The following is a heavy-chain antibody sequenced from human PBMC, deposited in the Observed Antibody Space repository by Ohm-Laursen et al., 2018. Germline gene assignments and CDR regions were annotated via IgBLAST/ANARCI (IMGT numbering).Heavy chain of an antibody. V-gene: IGHV3-74*01. D-gene: IGHD3-16*01. J-gene: IGHJ6*02. CDR1: GFTFDDYA. Sequence: SLRLSCSASGFTFDDYAMHWVRQGPGKGVVWVSRADSGGSATSYADSVKGRFTISRDNAKNTLYLQMNSLRAEDTAVYYCARGSLNGLDVWGQGTTVTVSS. CDR3: ARGSLNGLDV. CDR2: ADSGGSAT.